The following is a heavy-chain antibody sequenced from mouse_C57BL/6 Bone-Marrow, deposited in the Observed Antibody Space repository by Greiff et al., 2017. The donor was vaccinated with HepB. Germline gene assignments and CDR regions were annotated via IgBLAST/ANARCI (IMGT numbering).Heavy chain of an antibody. D-gene: IGHD2-4*01. J-gene: IGHJ2*01. V-gene: IGHV8-8*01. CDR1: GFSLSTFGMG. CDR2: IWWDDDK. Sequence: QVTLKECGPGILQPSQTLSLTCSFSGFSLSTFGMGVGWIRQPSGKGLEWLAHIWWDDDKYYNPALKSRLTISKDTSKNQAFLKIANVDTADTATYYCARIDYDVLYYVDYWGQGTTLTVSS. CDR3: ARIDYDVLYYVDY.